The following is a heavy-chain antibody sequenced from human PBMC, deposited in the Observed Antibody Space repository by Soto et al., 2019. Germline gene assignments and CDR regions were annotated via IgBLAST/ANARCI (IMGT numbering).Heavy chain of an antibody. CDR3: ANSLGVRERKSGVRFIYYGMDV. CDR1: GFTFSSYG. D-gene: IGHD3-10*01. Sequence: GGSLRLSCAASGFTFSSYGMHWVRQAPGKGLEWVAVISYDGSNKYYADSVKGRFTISRDNSKNTLYLQMNSLRAEDTAVYYCANSLGVRERKSGVRFIYYGMDVWGQGTTVTVSS. J-gene: IGHJ6*02. CDR2: ISYDGSNK. V-gene: IGHV3-30*18.